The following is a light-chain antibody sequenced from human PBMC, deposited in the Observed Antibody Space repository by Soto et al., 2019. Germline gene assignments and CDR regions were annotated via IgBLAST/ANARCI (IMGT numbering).Light chain of an antibody. Sequence: DIQMTQSPSTLSASVGDRVTITCRASQSISRWLSWYQQKPGKVPRLLIYDASSLQSGVPSRFSGRGSGTEFTLSISSLQPDDFATYYCQQYESYWTFGQGTKVEIK. V-gene: IGKV1-5*01. CDR2: DAS. CDR3: QQYESYWT. J-gene: IGKJ1*01. CDR1: QSISRW.